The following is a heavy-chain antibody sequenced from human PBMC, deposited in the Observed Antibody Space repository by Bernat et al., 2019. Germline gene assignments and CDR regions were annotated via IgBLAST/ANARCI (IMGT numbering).Heavy chain of an antibody. CDR3: ARDLHGDYHDWFDP. V-gene: IGHV4-59*01. Sequence: QVQLQESGPGLVKPSETLSLTCTVSGGSISSYYWSWIRQPPGKGLEWIGYIYYSGSTNYNPSLKSRVTISVDTSKNQFSLKLSSVTAADTAVYYCARDLHGDYHDWFDPWGQGTLVTVSS. CDR2: IYYSGST. J-gene: IGHJ5*02. D-gene: IGHD4-17*01. CDR1: GGSISSYY.